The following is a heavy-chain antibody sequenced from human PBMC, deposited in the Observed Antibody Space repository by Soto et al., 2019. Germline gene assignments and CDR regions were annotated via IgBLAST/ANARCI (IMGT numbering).Heavy chain of an antibody. J-gene: IGHJ3*02. V-gene: IGHV4-59*12. CDR1: GGSISSYY. CDR3: ATDLLDPDAFDI. D-gene: IGHD1-1*01. CDR2: IYYRGST. Sequence: SETLSLTCTVSGGSISSYYWSWIRQPPGKGLEWIGYIYYRGSTNYNPSLKSRVTISVDTSKNQFSLKLSSVTAADTAVYYCATDLLDPDAFDIWGQGTMVTVSS.